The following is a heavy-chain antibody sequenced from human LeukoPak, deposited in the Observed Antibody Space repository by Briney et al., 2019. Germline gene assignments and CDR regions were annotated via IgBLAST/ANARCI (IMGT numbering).Heavy chain of an antibody. CDR2: IYWDDDK. CDR1: GFSLSTSGVG. J-gene: IGHJ4*02. V-gene: IGHV2-5*02. D-gene: IGHD2-15*01. CDR3: AHRATGSCSGGGCWTDFDY. Sequence: SGPTLVNPTQTLTLTCTFSGFSLSTSGVGVGWIRQPPGKALEWLALIYWDDDKRYSPSLRSRLTIAKDTSENHVFLTMTNMDPVDTATYYRAHRATGSCSGGGCWTDFDYWGQGTLVTVSS.